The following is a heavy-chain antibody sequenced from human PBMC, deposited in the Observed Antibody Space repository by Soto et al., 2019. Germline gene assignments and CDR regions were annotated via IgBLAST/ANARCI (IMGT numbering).Heavy chain of an antibody. V-gene: IGHV4-31*03. Sequence: PSESLSLTCTVSGVSISSGGYYWSWLRQHPGKGLEWIGYIYYSGSTYYNPSLKSRVTISVDTSKNLFSLKLSSVTAADTAVYYCAREPRIDYDTPAGFDYWGQGTLVTVSS. CDR2: IYYSGST. CDR3: AREPRIDYDTPAGFDY. D-gene: IGHD3-9*01. J-gene: IGHJ4*02. CDR1: GVSISSGGYY.